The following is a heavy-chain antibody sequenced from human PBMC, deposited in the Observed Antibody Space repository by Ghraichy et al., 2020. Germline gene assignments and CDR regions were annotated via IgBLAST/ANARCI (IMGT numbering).Heavy chain of an antibody. CDR3: ARLLLSREIRYFDWLSRGYFDY. J-gene: IGHJ4*02. CDR2: IYYSGST. Sequence: SETLSLTCTVSGGSISSSSYYWGWIRQPPGKGLEWIGSIYYSGSTYYNPSLKSRVTISVDTSKNQFSLKLSSVTAADTAVYYCARLLLSREIRYFDWLSRGYFDYWGQGTLVTVSS. V-gene: IGHV4-39*01. D-gene: IGHD3-9*01. CDR1: GGSISSSSYY.